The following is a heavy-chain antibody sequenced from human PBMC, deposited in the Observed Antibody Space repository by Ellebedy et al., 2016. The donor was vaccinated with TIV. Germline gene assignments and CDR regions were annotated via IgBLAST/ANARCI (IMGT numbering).Heavy chain of an antibody. Sequence: ASVKVSCKASGGTFSSYDINWVRQATGQGLEWMGWMNPNSGNTGYAQKFQGRVTITRNTSISTAYMELSSLRSEDAAVYYCARGRVYYNILTGYFAGVGMDVWGQGTTVTVSS. CDR1: GGTFSSYD. J-gene: IGHJ6*02. CDR2: MNPNSGNT. V-gene: IGHV1-8*03. CDR3: ARGRVYYNILTGYFAGVGMDV. D-gene: IGHD3-9*01.